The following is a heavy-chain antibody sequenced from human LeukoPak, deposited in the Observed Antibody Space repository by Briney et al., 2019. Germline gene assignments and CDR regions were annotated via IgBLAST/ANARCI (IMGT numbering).Heavy chain of an antibody. CDR3: AKYLAGGWYYIDC. CDR2: ITGSGDST. CDR1: GITLSSNA. V-gene: IGHV3-23*01. Sequence: GGSLRLSCAASGITLSSNAMSWVRQAPGKGLEWVSGITGSGDSTYYTESVKGRFTISRDNSKNTLYLEMNSLRAEDTAVYYCAKYLAGGWYYIDCWGQGTLVTVSS. J-gene: IGHJ4*02. D-gene: IGHD6-19*01.